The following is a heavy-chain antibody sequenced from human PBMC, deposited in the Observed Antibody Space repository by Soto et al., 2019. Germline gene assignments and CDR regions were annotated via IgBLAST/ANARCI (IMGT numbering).Heavy chain of an antibody. CDR1: GGSFSGYY. Sequence: SETLSLTCAVYGGSFSGYYWSWIRQPPGKGLEWIGEINHSGSTNYNPSLKSRVPISVDTSKNQFSLKLSSVTAAETAVYYCASGGYCSGGSCRLRYNWFDPWGQGTLVTVSS. D-gene: IGHD2-15*01. CDR2: INHSGST. V-gene: IGHV4-34*01. J-gene: IGHJ5*02. CDR3: ASGGYCSGGSCRLRYNWFDP.